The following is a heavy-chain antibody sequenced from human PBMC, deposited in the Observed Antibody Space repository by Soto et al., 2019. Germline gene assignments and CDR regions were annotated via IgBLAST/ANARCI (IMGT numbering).Heavy chain of an antibody. CDR3: ARDHYDFWSGLPYYYYYYMDV. J-gene: IGHJ6*03. Sequence: GGSLRLSCAASGFTVSSNYMSLGRQAPGKGLEWVSVIYSGGSTYYADSVKGRFTISRDNSKNTLYLQMNSLRAEDTAVYYCARDHYDFWSGLPYYYYYYMDVWGKGTTVTVSS. V-gene: IGHV3-66*01. D-gene: IGHD3-3*01. CDR1: GFTVSSNY. CDR2: IYSGGST.